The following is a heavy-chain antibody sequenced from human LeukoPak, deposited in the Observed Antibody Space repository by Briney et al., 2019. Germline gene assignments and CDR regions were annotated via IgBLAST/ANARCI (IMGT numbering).Heavy chain of an antibody. CDR3: ARVQSTLTRSGFDY. V-gene: IGHV1-2*06. J-gene: IGHJ4*02. CDR2: INPNSGGT. D-gene: IGHD2/OR15-2a*01. CDR1: GYTFTGYY. Sequence: ASVKVSCKASGYTFTGYYMHWVRQAPGQGLEWMGRINPNSGGTNYAQKFQGRVTMTRDTSISTAYMELSRLRSDDTAVYYCARVQSTLTRSGFDYWGQGTLVTVS.